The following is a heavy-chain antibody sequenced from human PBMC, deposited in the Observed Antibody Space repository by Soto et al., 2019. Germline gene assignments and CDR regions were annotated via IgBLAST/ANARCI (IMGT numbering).Heavy chain of an antibody. V-gene: IGHV2-26*01. CDR3: ALIKDCSRTDCYLASFDP. Sequence: QVTLKESGPVLVKPTETLTLTCTVSGLSLSSGRLGVSWIRQPPGKALEWLAHIFSNDDKSYSPSLRSRLTISKDTSRGQVVLTMTNMDPMDSATYYCALIKDCSRTDCYLASFDPWGQGTLVTVSS. J-gene: IGHJ5*02. CDR1: GLSLSSGRLG. CDR2: IFSNDDK. D-gene: IGHD2-2*01.